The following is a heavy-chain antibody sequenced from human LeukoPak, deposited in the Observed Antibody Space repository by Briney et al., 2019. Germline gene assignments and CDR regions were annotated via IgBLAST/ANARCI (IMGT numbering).Heavy chain of an antibody. Sequence: PSETLSLTCTVSGGSISTYYWSWIRQPPGKALEWIGYIDYSGSTNYNPSLKSRVTISVNTAKNQFSLKLNSVAAADTAVCYCARTSYYGSGLEYWGQGTLVMVSS. CDR2: IDYSGST. D-gene: IGHD3-10*01. J-gene: IGHJ4*02. CDR3: ARTSYYGSGLEY. CDR1: GGSISTYY. V-gene: IGHV4-59*01.